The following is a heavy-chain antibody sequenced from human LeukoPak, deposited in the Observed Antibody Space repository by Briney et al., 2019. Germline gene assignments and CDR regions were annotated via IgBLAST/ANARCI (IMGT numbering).Heavy chain of an antibody. J-gene: IGHJ5*02. V-gene: IGHV3-7*01. D-gene: IGHD2-2*01. CDR3: ATSPRGYQLLEPGS. Sequence: GGSLRLSCAASGFTFSDFWMTWFRQAPGKGLEWVANIDQDESEKYYLDSVKGRLTISRDNAKNSLYLQMNSLSVEDTAVYYCATSPRGYQLLEPGSWGQGTLVTVSS. CDR2: IDQDESEK. CDR1: GFTFSDFW.